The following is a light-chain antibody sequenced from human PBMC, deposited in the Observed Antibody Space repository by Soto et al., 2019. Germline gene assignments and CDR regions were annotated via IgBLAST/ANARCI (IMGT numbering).Light chain of an antibody. CDR1: SGHSSYA. CDR2: LNSDGGH. J-gene: IGLJ1*01. Sequence: QSVLTQSPSASASLGASVKLTCTLSSGHSSYAIAWHQQQPEKGPRYLMKLNSDGGHNKGDGIPDRFSGSSSGAERYLTISSLQSEDEADYYCQTWGTGIQVFGTGTKLTVL. V-gene: IGLV4-69*01. CDR3: QTWGTGIQV.